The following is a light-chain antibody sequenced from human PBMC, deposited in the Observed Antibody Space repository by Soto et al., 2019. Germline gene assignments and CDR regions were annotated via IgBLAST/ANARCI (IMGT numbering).Light chain of an antibody. V-gene: IGKV1-27*01. J-gene: IGKJ4*01. Sequence: DNQVSNSPSTLSATERDRVTITCLASLPISNYLAWYQQKPGKIPNLLIYAASTLQAGVPSRFSGSGSGTDFTLTISSLQPEDVAAYYCQKYNSAPLPFGGGTKVAIK. CDR2: AAS. CDR3: QKYNSAPLP. CDR1: LPISNY.